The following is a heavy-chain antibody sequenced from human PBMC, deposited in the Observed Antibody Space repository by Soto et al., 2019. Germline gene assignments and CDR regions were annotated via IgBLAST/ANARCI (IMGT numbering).Heavy chain of an antibody. CDR2: ISTSTANT. CDR1: GYTFTNYD. Sequence: QVRLVQSGTEVKKPGASVKVSCKASGYTFTNYDVTWVRQAPGQGLEWMGWISTSTANTNYAQKIQGRVTMTTDTSASTAYVELRSLRSDDTAVYYCARGEGMAARHDGYDIWGQGTMVTVSS. CDR3: ARGEGMAARHDGYDI. J-gene: IGHJ3*02. D-gene: IGHD6-6*01. V-gene: IGHV1-18*04.